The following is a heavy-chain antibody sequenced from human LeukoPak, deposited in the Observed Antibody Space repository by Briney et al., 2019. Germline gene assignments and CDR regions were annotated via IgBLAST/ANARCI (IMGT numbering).Heavy chain of an antibody. Sequence: GASVKVSCRASGYTFTSFDINWVRQAPGQGLEWMGWMSPNSGYIGIAQKFKGRVTMATSTSISTAYMELGSLRFEDAAMYYCATSRSCSDGVCPFGYWGQGTLVTVSS. CDR2: MSPNSGYI. CDR3: ATSRSCSDGVCPFGY. V-gene: IGHV1-8*01. CDR1: GYTFTSFD. D-gene: IGHD3-3*01. J-gene: IGHJ4*02.